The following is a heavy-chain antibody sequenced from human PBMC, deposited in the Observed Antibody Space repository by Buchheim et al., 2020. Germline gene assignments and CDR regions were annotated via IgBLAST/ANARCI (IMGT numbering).Heavy chain of an antibody. CDR1: GFTFSSYG. J-gene: IGHJ6*03. V-gene: IGHV3-33*01. CDR3: ARDGYSSSWYPKQYGDYYYYYMDV. CDR2: IWYDGSNK. Sequence: QVQLVESGGGVVQPGRSLRLSCAASGFTFSSYGMHWVRQAPGKGLEWVAVIWYDGSNKYYADSVKGRFTISRDNSKNTLYLQMNSLRAEDTAVYYCARDGYSSSWYPKQYGDYYYYYMDVWGKGTT. D-gene: IGHD6-13*01.